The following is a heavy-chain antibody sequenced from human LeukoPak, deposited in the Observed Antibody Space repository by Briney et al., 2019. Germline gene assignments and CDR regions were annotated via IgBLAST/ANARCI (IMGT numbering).Heavy chain of an antibody. CDR1: GYTFTDYY. J-gene: IGHJ4*02. Sequence: GASVKVSCKASGYTFTDYYMHGVRQAPGQGREWMGSINPNSGATNYAREFQGRVTMTRDTSIITDYMELGRLTSDDTAVFYCARDSLGFGAPRYFGYWGQGTVVTVSS. CDR2: INPNSGAT. CDR3: ARDSLGFGAPRYFGY. V-gene: IGHV1-2*02. D-gene: IGHD3-3*01.